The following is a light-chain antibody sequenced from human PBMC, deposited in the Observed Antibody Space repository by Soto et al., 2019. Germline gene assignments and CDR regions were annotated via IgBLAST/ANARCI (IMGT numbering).Light chain of an antibody. CDR2: DAS. CDR1: LSVSRN. CDR3: QQYNAWPRT. V-gene: IGKV3-15*01. Sequence: EIVMTQSPATLSVSPGERATLSCRASLSVSRNLAWYQQKPGQAPRLLIFDASTRATGIPARFSGSGSGTEFTLSITSLQSEDVPVYYCQQYNAWPRTFGQGTKVEIQ. J-gene: IGKJ1*01.